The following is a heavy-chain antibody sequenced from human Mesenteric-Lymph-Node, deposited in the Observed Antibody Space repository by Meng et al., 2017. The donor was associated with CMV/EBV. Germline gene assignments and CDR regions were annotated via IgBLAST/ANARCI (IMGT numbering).Heavy chain of an antibody. D-gene: IGHD3-22*01. J-gene: IGHJ4*02. V-gene: IGHV3-23*03. CDR2: IYDVGTT. CDR1: GFSFSSYA. CDR3: ASGLPGSSGYYYAGY. Sequence: GGSLRLSCEASGFSFSSYAMSWVRQAPGRGLEWVSVIYDVGTTYYADSVKGRFTISRDNAKNTLYLQMNSLRAEDTAVYYCASGLPGSSGYYYAGYWGQGTLVTVSS.